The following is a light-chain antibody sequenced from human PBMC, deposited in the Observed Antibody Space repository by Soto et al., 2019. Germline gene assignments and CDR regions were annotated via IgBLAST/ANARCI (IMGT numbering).Light chain of an antibody. Sequence: EIVLTQSPGTLSLSPGERATLSCRASQSVSSSYLAWYQQKPVQAPRLLIYGPSSRATAIPDRFSGSGSGTDFALTISRLEXXXXXXXXXXXXXXSPYPFGQGTKLEIK. CDR1: QSVSSSY. CDR3: XXXXXSPYP. V-gene: IGKV3-20*01. J-gene: IGKJ2*01. CDR2: GPS.